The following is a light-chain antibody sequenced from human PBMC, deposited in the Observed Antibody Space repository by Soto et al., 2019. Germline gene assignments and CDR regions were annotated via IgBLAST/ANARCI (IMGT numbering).Light chain of an antibody. J-gene: IGKJ5*01. CDR1: QGISSA. CDR3: QQFKNYPIT. CDR2: DAS. Sequence: IQMTQSPSTLSASVGDGVTITWRASQGISSALAWYQHKAGHPPKILIYDASGLARGVPTRFRGSGSGTDFTLTISRLQPEDFETYYCQQFKNYPITFGQGTRLEIK. V-gene: IGKV1D-13*01.